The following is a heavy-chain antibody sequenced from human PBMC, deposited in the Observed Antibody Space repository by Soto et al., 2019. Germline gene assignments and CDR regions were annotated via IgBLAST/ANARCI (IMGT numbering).Heavy chain of an antibody. Sequence: QVQLVESGGGVVQPGRSLRLSCAASGFIFRNYAMHWVRQAPGKGLEWVAVISYDGRNKYYADSVKGRFTISRDNSKNTLYLQMNSLRAEDTAEYYCAKELERSFDYWGQGTLVTVSS. V-gene: IGHV3-30-3*02. CDR2: ISYDGRNK. J-gene: IGHJ4*02. D-gene: IGHD1-1*01. CDR1: GFIFRNYA. CDR3: AKELERSFDY.